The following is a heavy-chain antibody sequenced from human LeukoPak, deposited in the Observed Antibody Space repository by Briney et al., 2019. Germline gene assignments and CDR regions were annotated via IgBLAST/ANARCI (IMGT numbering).Heavy chain of an antibody. D-gene: IGHD6-13*01. CDR2: IYTSGST. CDR1: GGSISSYY. J-gene: IGHJ4*02. V-gene: IGHV4-4*07. CDR3: ARDLYSSLDY. Sequence: TPSETLSLTCTVSGGSISSYYWSWIRQPAGKGLEWIGRIYTSGSTNYNPSLKSRVTMSVDTPKNQFSLKLSPVTAADTAVYYCARDLYSSLDYWGQGTLVTVSS.